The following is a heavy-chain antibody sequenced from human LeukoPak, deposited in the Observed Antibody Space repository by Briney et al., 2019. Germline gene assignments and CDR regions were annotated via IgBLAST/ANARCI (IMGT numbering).Heavy chain of an antibody. CDR2: ISSSSSYI. CDR1: GFTFSNAW. D-gene: IGHD3-3*01. Sequence: GGSLRLSCAASGFTFSNAWMNWVRQAPGKGLEWVSSISSSSSYIYYADSVKGRFTISRDNAKNSLYLQMNSLRAEDTAVYYCAGGRGIFGVGGLDYWGQGTLVTVSS. J-gene: IGHJ4*02. V-gene: IGHV3-21*01. CDR3: AGGRGIFGVGGLDY.